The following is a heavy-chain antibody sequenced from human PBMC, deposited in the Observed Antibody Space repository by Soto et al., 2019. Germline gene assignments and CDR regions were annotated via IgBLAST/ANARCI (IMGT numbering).Heavy chain of an antibody. CDR3: AKDRRGAYCSGGTCYSPDY. V-gene: IGHV3-23*01. CDR1: GFTFSSYV. D-gene: IGHD2-15*01. J-gene: IGHJ4*02. CDR2: ISGTGGT. Sequence: EVQLWESGGGFVQPGGSPRLSCAVSGFTFSSYVMSWVRQAPGKGLEWVSAISGTGGTYYADSVKGRFTISRDNSKNALYLQMNSLRDEDTAVYYCAKDRRGAYCSGGTCYSPDYWGQGTLVIVSS.